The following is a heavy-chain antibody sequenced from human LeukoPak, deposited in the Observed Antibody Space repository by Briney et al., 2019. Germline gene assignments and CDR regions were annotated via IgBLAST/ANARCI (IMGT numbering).Heavy chain of an antibody. CDR1: GGSISSGDYH. CDR3: ARDSRRGSGWSYYLDY. J-gene: IGHJ4*02. V-gene: IGHV4-30-4*01. Sequence: SQTLSLTCTVSGGSISSGDYHWSWIRQPPGKGLEWIGYIYYSGSTYYNPSLKSRVTISVDTSKNQFSLKLSSVTAADTAVYYCARDSRRGSGWSYYLDYWGQGTLVTVSS. CDR2: IYYSGST. D-gene: IGHD6-19*01.